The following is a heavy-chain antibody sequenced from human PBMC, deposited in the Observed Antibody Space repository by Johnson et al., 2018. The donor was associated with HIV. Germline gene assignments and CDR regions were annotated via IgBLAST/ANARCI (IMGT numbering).Heavy chain of an antibody. CDR3: ARAQPLADDALNN. V-gene: IGHV3-74*02. CDR1: GFTISTFW. Sequence: MLLVESGGALVQPGGSLRLSCEVSGFTISTFWMHWVRQVPGKGLMWVSRISGDGSSSSYADSVKGRFTISRDNAKNTLYLQLNSLRVEDTAIYYCARAQPLADDALNNWGQGTMVTVSS. CDR2: ISGDGSSS. D-gene: IGHD6-13*01. J-gene: IGHJ3*02.